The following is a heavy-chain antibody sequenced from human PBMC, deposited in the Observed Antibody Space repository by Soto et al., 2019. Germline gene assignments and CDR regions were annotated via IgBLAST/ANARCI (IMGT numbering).Heavy chain of an antibody. V-gene: IGHV3-30-3*01. CDR3: ASTIPGTWHCDY. Sequence: QVQLVESGGGVVQPGRSLRLSCAASGFTFTTYALHWARHAPGKGLEWVSVIAYDGNNKYYADSVKGRFTISRDNSKNTLFLQMHRLRAEDTAVYYCASTIPGTWHCDYWGQGTLVIVAS. D-gene: IGHD1-1*01. CDR2: IAYDGNNK. CDR1: GFTFTTYA. J-gene: IGHJ4*02.